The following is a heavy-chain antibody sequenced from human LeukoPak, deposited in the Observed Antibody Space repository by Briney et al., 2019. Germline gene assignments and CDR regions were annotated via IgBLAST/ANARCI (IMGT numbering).Heavy chain of an antibody. Sequence: PGGSLRLSCAASGFTFSTFAMIWARQPPGKGLEWVSSIFPSGGEIHYADSVRGRFTISRDNSKGTLSLQMNSLRAEDTAVYYCARDGVFRSSAPDYWGQGTLVTVSS. J-gene: IGHJ4*02. V-gene: IGHV3-23*01. CDR2: IFPSGGEI. CDR3: ARDGVFRSSAPDY. CDR1: GFTFSTFA. D-gene: IGHD6-6*01.